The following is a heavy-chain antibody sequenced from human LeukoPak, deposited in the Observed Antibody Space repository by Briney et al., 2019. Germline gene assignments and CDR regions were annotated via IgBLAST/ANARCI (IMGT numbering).Heavy chain of an antibody. CDR3: SKERPEEYYASGSYFDY. J-gene: IGHJ4*02. V-gene: IGHV3-11*06. CDR2: ISGGSRYT. Sequence: GGSLRLSCAASGFTFSDYYMSWIRQAPGKGLERVSYISGGSRYTNYADSVKGRFTISRDNSKYTVYLEMNSLRVEDTAMYYCSKERPEEYYASGSYFDYWGQGTLVTVSS. CDR1: GFTFSDYY. D-gene: IGHD3-10*01.